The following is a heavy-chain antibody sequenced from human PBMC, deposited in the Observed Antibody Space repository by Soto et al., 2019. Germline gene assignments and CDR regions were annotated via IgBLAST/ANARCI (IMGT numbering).Heavy chain of an antibody. CDR1: GYTFTSYG. D-gene: IGHD2-2*01. V-gene: IGHV1-18*01. J-gene: IGHJ5*02. Sequence: ASVKVSCKASGYTFTSYGISWVRQAPGQGLEWMGWISAYNGNTNYAQKLQGRVTMTTDTSTSTAYMELRSLRSDDTAVYYCARVGSRSLGYCSSTSCDNWFEPWGQGTLVTVSS. CDR3: ARVGSRSLGYCSSTSCDNWFEP. CDR2: ISAYNGNT.